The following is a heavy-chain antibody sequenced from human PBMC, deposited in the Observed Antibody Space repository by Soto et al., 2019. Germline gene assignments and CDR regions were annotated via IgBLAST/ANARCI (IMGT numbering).Heavy chain of an antibody. J-gene: IGHJ3*01. V-gene: IGHV3-23*01. Sequence: EVQLLESVGGLVRPGGSLRLSCAASGFTFYNYAMNWVRQAPGKGLEWVSTISGGGDGTYYADSVKGRFTISRDNSSNTVYLQMNCLRAGDTAVYYCAKKGLGSLATYCTTGHCQYAFDVWGEGTLVTVSS. CDR1: GFTFYNYA. CDR2: ISGGGDGT. D-gene: IGHD2-8*01. CDR3: AKKGLGSLATYCTTGHCQYAFDV.